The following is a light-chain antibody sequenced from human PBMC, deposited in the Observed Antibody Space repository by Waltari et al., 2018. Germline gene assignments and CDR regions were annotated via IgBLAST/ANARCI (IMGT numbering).Light chain of an antibody. V-gene: IGKV3-11*01. CDR2: DAS. CDR1: QSVSRY. Sequence: EIVLTQSPATLSLSPGESATLSCRASQSVSRYLAWYQQKPGQAPRLLIYDASNRATGIPARFSGSGSGTDFTLTISSLEPEDFAVYYCQHRYNWPLTFGGGTKVEIK. CDR3: QHRYNWPLT. J-gene: IGKJ4*01.